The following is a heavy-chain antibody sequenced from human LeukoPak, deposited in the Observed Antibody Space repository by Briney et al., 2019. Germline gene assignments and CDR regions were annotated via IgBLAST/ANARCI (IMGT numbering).Heavy chain of an antibody. J-gene: IGHJ5*02. CDR3: ARGARYSLVWCWFYP. V-gene: IGHV3-74*01. CDR2: INTDGSST. CDR1: GFSFSGYW. Sequence: PGGSLRLSYAACGFSFSGYWMRWVRQAPGKGLVWVSRINTDGSSTNYADSVKGRFTISRDNAKNTLYLQMNSLRADDTAVYYCARGARYSLVWCWFYPWGQGTLVTVSS. D-gene: IGHD6-13*01.